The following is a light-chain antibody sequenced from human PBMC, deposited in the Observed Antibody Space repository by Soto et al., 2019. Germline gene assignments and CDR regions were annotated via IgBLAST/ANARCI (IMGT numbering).Light chain of an antibody. CDR1: QSISSW. Sequence: DIQMTQSPSTLSASVGDRVTITCRASQSISSWLAWYQQKPGKAPKLLIYKASSLESGVPSRFSGSGSGTEFTLTISSLQPDDFATYYCQQYMYTFGQGTKLEIK. V-gene: IGKV1-5*03. CDR3: QQYMYT. CDR2: KAS. J-gene: IGKJ2*01.